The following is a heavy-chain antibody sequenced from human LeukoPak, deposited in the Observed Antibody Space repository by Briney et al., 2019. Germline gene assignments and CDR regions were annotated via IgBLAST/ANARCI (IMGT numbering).Heavy chain of an antibody. CDR2: ISAYNGNT. V-gene: IGHV1-18*01. J-gene: IGHJ4*02. D-gene: IGHD2-2*01. CDR3: AREEDSYPAAMFTSDY. CDR1: GYTFTSYG. Sequence: ASVKVSCKASGYTFTSYGISWVRQAPGRGLEWMGWISAYNGNTNYAQKLQGRVTMTTDTSTSTAYMELRSLRSDDTAVYYCAREEDSYPAAMFTSDYWGQGTLVTVSS.